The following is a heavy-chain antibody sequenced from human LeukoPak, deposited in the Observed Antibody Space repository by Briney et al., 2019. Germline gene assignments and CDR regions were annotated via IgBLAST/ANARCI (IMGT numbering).Heavy chain of an antibody. V-gene: IGHV4-30-2*01. CDR1: GGSISSGGYY. CDR3: ATPGRDSYSSSWYGGGAFDI. Sequence: SETLSLTCSVSGGSISSGGYYWSWIRQPPGKGLEWIGYIYHSGSTYYNPSLKSRVTISVDRSKNQFSLKLSSVTAADTAVYYCATPGRDSYSSSWYGGGAFDIWGQGTMVTVSS. D-gene: IGHD6-13*01. CDR2: IYHSGST. J-gene: IGHJ3*02.